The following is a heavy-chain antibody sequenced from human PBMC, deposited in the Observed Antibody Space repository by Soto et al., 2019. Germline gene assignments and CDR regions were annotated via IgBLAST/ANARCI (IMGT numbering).Heavy chain of an antibody. J-gene: IGHJ4*02. CDR1: GGSISSYY. V-gene: IGHV4-59*01. CDR3: ARSRSTKLYYFDY. CDR2: IYYSGST. Sequence: SETLSLTCTVSGGSISSYYWSWIRQPPGKGLEWIGYIYYSGSTNYNPSLKSRVTISVDTSKNQFSLKLGSVTAADTAVYYCARSRSTKLYYFDYWGQGTLVTVSS. D-gene: IGHD1-1*01.